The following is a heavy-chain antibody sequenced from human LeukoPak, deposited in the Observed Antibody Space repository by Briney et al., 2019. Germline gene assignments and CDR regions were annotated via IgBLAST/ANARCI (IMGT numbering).Heavy chain of an antibody. CDR1: GFTFRSYA. D-gene: IGHD6-19*01. Sequence: GGSLRLSCAASGFTFRSYAMSWVRQAPGKGLEWVSAISGSGGSTYYADSVKGRFTISRDNSKNTLYLQMNSLRAEDTAVYYCPRAQQWPANFDYWGQGTLVTVSS. CDR2: ISGSGGST. CDR3: PRAQQWPANFDY. V-gene: IGHV3-23*01. J-gene: IGHJ4*02.